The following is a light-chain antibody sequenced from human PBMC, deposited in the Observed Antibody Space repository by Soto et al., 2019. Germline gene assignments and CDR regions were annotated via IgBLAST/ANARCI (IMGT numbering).Light chain of an antibody. J-gene: IGKJ3*01. Sequence: EIVLTQSPGTLSLSPGDRATLSCRTSQSVSGSHLAWYQQKPGQSPRLLIYGASTRATGIPARFSGSGSGTEFTLNISSLEPEDFAVYYCQQRSNWPLFGPGTRGIS. CDR3: QQRSNWPL. CDR1: QSVSGSH. CDR2: GAS. V-gene: IGKV3D-20*02.